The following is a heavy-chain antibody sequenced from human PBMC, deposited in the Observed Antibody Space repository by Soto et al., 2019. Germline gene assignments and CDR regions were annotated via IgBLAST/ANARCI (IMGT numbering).Heavy chain of an antibody. CDR2: IFYSGSV. CDR1: GGSISSGTSY. J-gene: IGHJ4*02. Sequence: QVQLQESGPGLVKPSQTLSLTCTVSGGSISSGTSYWSWIRQRPGKGLAWIGYIFYSGSVYYTPSLRGRVMILADTSKNQFTLRLSSVTAADTAVYYCARAPDTPSIFGVAPPYFFDYWGQGTLVTVSS. CDR3: ARAPDTPSIFGVAPPYFFDY. V-gene: IGHV4-31*03. D-gene: IGHD3-3*01.